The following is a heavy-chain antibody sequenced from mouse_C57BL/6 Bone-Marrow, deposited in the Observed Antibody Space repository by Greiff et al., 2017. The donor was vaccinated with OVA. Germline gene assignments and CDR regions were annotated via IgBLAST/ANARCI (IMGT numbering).Heavy chain of an antibody. D-gene: IGHD1-1*01. J-gene: IGHJ1*03. Sequence: QVQLQQSGPELVKPGASVKISCKASGYAFSSSWMNWVKQRPGKGLEWIGRIYPGDGDTNYNGKFKGKATLTADKSSSTAYMQLSSLTSEDSAVYFCAREITTVVAKLWYFDVWGTGTTVTVSS. V-gene: IGHV1-82*01. CDR2: IYPGDGDT. CDR3: AREITTVVAKLWYFDV. CDR1: GYAFSSSW.